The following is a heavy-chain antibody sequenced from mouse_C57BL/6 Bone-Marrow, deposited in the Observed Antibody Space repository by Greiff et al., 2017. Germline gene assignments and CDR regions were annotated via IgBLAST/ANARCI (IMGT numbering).Heavy chain of an antibody. CDR3: ARNFGYDEGYYFDY. V-gene: IGHV2-2*01. Sequence: VKLQESGPGLVQPSQSLSITCTVSGFSLTSYGVHWVRQSPGKGLEWLGVIWSGGSTDYNAAFISRLSISKYNSKSQVFFKMNSLQADDTAIYYCARNFGYDEGYYFDYWGQGTTLTVSS. D-gene: IGHD2-2*01. CDR1: GFSLTSYG. J-gene: IGHJ2*01. CDR2: IWSGGST.